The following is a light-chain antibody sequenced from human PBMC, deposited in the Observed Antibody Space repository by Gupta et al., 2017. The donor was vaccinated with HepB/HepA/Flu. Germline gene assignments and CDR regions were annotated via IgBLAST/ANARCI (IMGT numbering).Light chain of an antibody. V-gene: IGKV1-33*01. CDR2: DAS. CDR3: QQYDNLPST. CDR1: QDISNY. Sequence: IQMTQSPSSLSASVGDRVTITCQASQDISNYLNWYQQKPGKAPKLLIYDASNLETGVPSRFSGSGSGTEFTFTISSLQTEDIATYYCQQYDNLPSTFGQGTRLEIK. J-gene: IGKJ5*01.